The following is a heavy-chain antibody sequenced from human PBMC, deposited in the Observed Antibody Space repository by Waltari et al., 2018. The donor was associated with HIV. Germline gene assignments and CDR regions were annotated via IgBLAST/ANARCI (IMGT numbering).Heavy chain of an antibody. D-gene: IGHD3-9*01. V-gene: IGHV1-8*01. Sequence: QVQLVQPGAEVKTPGASVKVSCKASGYTFTRYDINWVRQATGQGLEWMGWKNPNIGNTGCAHEFQGRVTVTRNASKTAAYMELSSLRSEDTAVYCGARGSPAGRYETLTGQDYWGQGTLVTVSP. CDR1: GYTFTRYD. CDR2: KNPNIGNT. CDR3: ARGSPAGRYETLTGQDY. J-gene: IGHJ4*02.